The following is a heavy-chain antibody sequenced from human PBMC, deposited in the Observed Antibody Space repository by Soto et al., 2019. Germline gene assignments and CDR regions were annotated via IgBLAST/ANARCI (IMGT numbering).Heavy chain of an antibody. J-gene: IGHJ4*02. Sequence: QVQLVQSGAEVKKPGSSVKVSCKASGGTFSSYTISWVRQAPGQGLEWMGRIIPILGIANYAQKFQGRVTITADKSTSTAYMELRSLRSEDTAVYYCARAIRGLACQYWGQGTLVTVSS. D-gene: IGHD6-19*01. CDR3: ARAIRGLACQY. CDR1: GGTFSSYT. CDR2: IIPILGIA. V-gene: IGHV1-69*02.